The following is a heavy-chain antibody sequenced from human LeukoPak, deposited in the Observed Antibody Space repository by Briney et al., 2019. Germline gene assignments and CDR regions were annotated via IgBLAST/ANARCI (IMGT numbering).Heavy chain of an antibody. D-gene: IGHD1-1*01. J-gene: IGHJ6*02. CDR3: AKWNSITSYWNYFGMDV. V-gene: IGHV3-48*01. CDR1: GFTFSSYS. Sequence: PGGSLRLSCAASGFTFSSYSMNWVRQAPGKGLEWVSHITASGTAMFYADSVKGRFTISRDNAKNSLYLQMNSLRAEDTAVYYCAKWNSITSYWNYFGMDVWGQGTTVTVSS. CDR2: ITASGTAM.